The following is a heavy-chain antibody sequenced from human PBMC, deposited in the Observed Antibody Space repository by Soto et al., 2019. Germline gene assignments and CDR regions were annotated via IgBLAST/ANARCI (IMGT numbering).Heavy chain of an antibody. D-gene: IGHD6-19*01. V-gene: IGHV5-51*01. CDR3: ARSVASSPDAFEI. CDR1: GYTFTIHW. CDR2: MYPGDSDT. Sequence: GESLKISCQTSGYTFTIHWIAWVRQVPGKGLEWMAMMYPGDSDTRYSPSLQGQVTMSADKSIATAFLQWSSLKASDTAMYYCARSVASSPDAFEICGQGTEVTVSS. J-gene: IGHJ3*02.